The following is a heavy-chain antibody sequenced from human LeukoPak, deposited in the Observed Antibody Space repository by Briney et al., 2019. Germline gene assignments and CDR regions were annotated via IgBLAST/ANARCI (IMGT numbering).Heavy chain of an antibody. Sequence: GGSLRLSCVASGFTFSDYGMNWVRQAPGKGLEWVAIIWYDGTNKYFAESVKGRFTLSRDNSKNTVYLEMNSLRAEDTAVYYCARDHSSGWPYFYYGLDVWGQGTTVTVSS. CDR1: GFTFSDYG. CDR2: IWYDGTNK. D-gene: IGHD6-19*01. J-gene: IGHJ6*02. CDR3: ARDHSSGWPYFYYGLDV. V-gene: IGHV3-33*01.